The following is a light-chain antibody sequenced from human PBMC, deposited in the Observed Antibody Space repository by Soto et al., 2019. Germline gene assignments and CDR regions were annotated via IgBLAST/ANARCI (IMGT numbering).Light chain of an antibody. Sequence: VLTQSPGTLSLSPGERATLSCRASQSLSSSFLAWYQKKPGLAPRLLLYGASNRATGIPDRFSGSGSGTDFTLNISRLEPEDFAVYFCLQYASPLSTFGQGTKLEIK. CDR3: LQYASPLST. CDR1: QSLSSSF. J-gene: IGKJ2*01. V-gene: IGKV3-20*01. CDR2: GAS.